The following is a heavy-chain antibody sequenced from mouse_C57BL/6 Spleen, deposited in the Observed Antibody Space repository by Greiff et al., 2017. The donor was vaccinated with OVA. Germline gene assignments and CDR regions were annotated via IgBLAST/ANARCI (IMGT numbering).Heavy chain of an antibody. CDR1: GYTFTSYW. CDR3: ARRETGAWFAY. J-gene: IGHJ3*01. D-gene: IGHD4-1*01. CDR2: IDPSDSET. Sequence: QVQLQQSGAELVRPGSSVKLSCKASGYTFTSYWMHWVKQRPIQGLEWIGNIDPSDSETHYNQKFKDKATLTVDKSSSTAYMQLSSLTSEDSAVYYCARRETGAWFAYWGQGTLVTVSA. V-gene: IGHV1-52*01.